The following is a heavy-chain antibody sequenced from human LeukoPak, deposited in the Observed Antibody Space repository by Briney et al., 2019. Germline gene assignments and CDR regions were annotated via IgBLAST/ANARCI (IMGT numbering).Heavy chain of an antibody. CDR3: ARDQDDHDSRGEYFQH. J-gene: IGHJ1*01. CDR2: INPSGGST. V-gene: IGHV1-46*01. D-gene: IGHD3-22*01. CDR1: GYTFTSYY. Sequence: ASVKVSCKASGYTFTSYYMHWVRQAPGQGLEWMGIINPSGGSTSYAQKFQGRVTMTRDTSTSTVYMELSSLRSEDTAVYYCARDQDDHDSRGEYFQHWGQGTLVTVSS.